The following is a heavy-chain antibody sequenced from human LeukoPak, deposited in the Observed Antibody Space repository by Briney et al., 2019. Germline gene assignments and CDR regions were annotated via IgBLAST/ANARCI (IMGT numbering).Heavy chain of an antibody. CDR3: ARVAPLYYYGSGRPNWFDP. D-gene: IGHD3-10*01. J-gene: IGHJ5*02. CDR2: IYHSGST. Sequence: PSETLSLTCTVSGGSISSSSYYWGWIRQPPGKGLEWIGSIYHSGSTYYNPSLKSRVTISVDTSKNQFSLKLSSVTAADTAVYYCARVAPLYYYGSGRPNWFDPWGQGTLVTVSS. CDR1: GGSISSSSYY. V-gene: IGHV4-39*07.